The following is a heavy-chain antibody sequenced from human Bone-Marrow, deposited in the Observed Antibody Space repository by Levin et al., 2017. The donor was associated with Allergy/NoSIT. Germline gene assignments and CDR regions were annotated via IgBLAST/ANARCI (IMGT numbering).Heavy chain of an antibody. J-gene: IGHJ4*02. CDR1: GYTFTGYY. CDR2: INPNSGGT. D-gene: IGHD2-21*02. Sequence: ASVKVSCKASGYTFTGYYMHWVRQAPGQGLEWMGRINPNSGGTSFAQKFQGRVTMARDTSINTAYMELTSLRSDDTAVYYCAKERGNGDWYYDYWGQGTLVNVSS. CDR3: AKERGNGDWYYDY. V-gene: IGHV1-2*06.